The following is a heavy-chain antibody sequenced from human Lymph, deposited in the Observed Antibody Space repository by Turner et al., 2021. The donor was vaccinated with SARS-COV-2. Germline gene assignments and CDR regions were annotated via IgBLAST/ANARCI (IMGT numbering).Heavy chain of an antibody. J-gene: IGHJ6*02. D-gene: IGHD6-13*01. Sequence: QVQLVQSGAEVKKPGSSVKVSCKASGGTFSSSAISWVRQAPGQGLEWMGVIIPMLGIANYAQKFQGRVTITADKSPSTAYMELSSLRSEDTAVYYCARIVAPGMGGGVYYYYYGMDVWGQGTTVTVSS. CDR1: GGTFSSSA. CDR2: IIPMLGIA. CDR3: ARIVAPGMGGGVYYYYYGMDV. V-gene: IGHV1-69*10.